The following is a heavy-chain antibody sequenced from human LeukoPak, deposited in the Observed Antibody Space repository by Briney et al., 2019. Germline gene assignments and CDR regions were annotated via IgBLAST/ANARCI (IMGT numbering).Heavy chain of an antibody. J-gene: IGHJ3*02. V-gene: IGHV1-69*05. CDR2: IIPIFGTA. D-gene: IGHD4-23*01. CDR1: GGTFSSYA. Sequence: SVKVSCKASGGTFSSYAISWVRQAPGQGLEWMGRIIPIFGTANYAQKFQGRVTITTDESTSTAYMELSSLRSEDTAVYYCARGPATTRVTTAVGAFDIWGQGTMVTVSS. CDR3: ARGPATTRVTTAVGAFDI.